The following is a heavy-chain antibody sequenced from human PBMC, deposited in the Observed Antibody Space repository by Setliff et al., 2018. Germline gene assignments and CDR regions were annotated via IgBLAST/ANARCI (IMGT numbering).Heavy chain of an antibody. CDR1: GYTFKTYG. Sequence: ASVKVSCKASGYTFKTYGFTWVRRAPGQGLEWMGWISPYNGNTNSAQKFQGRLTMTGDASINTAFMELTGLTSDDTAVYYCARAPSGTGFYHFFSYMDVWGKGTTVTVSS. D-gene: IGHD1-7*01. CDR3: ARAPSGTGFYHFFSYMDV. J-gene: IGHJ6*03. V-gene: IGHV1-18*01. CDR2: ISPYNGNT.